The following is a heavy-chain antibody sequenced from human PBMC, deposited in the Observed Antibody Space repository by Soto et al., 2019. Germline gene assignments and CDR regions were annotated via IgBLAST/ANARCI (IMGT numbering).Heavy chain of an antibody. D-gene: IGHD2-2*01. CDR1: GFTFTAYW. J-gene: IGHJ4*02. Sequence: GESLKISCKGSGFTFTAYWIGWVRQMPGKGLEWMGIMFPGDSTTRYSPSFQGQVTMSADKSISAAYLQWNSLKASDTAMYYCARVVIGYCSSTSCPADYWGQGALVTVSS. CDR3: ARVVIGYCSSTSCPADY. V-gene: IGHV5-51*01. CDR2: MFPGDSTT.